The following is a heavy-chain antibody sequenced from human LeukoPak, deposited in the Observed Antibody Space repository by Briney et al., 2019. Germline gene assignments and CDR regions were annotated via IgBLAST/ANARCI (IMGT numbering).Heavy chain of an antibody. CDR2: INPNSGGT. J-gene: IGHJ4*02. CDR1: GYTFTGYY. V-gene: IGHV1-2*02. D-gene: IGHD5-24*01. CDR3: ARGWRDGYNFHVWLYFDY. Sequence: ASVKVSCKASGYTFTGYYMHWVRQAPGQGLEWMGWINPNSGGTNYAQKFQGRVTVTRDTSISTAYMELSRLRSDDTAVYYCARGWRDGYNFHVWLYFDYWGQGTLVTVSS.